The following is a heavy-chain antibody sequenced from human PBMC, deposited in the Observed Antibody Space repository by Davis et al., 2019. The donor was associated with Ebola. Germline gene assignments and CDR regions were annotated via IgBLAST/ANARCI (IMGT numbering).Heavy chain of an antibody. Sequence: GESLKISCAASGFTFSSYSMNWVRQAPGKGLEWVSSISSDSDYIYYADSAKGRFTISRDNAKNSLYLQMNSLRAEDTAVYYCARDRTAAAGHYWGQGTLVTVSS. D-gene: IGHD6-13*01. CDR1: GFTFSSYS. J-gene: IGHJ4*02. V-gene: IGHV3-21*01. CDR3: ARDRTAAAGHY. CDR2: ISSDSDYI.